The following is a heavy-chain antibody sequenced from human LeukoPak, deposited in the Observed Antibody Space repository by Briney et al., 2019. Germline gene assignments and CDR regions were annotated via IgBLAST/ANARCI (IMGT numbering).Heavy chain of an antibody. V-gene: IGHV1-46*01. CDR3: AQGPTSGYSSGWRMDV. D-gene: IGHD6-19*01. J-gene: IGHJ6*02. Sequence: ASVKVSCKASGYTFTSYYMHWVRQAPGQGLEWMGIINPSGGSTSYAQKFQGRVTMTRDTSTSTVYMVLSSLRSEDTAVYYCAQGPTSGYSSGWRMDVWGQGTTVTVSS. CDR2: INPSGGST. CDR1: GYTFTSYY.